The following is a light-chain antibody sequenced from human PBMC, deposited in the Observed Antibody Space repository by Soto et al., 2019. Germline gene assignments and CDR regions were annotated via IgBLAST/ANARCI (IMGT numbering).Light chain of an antibody. CDR3: QQSYSTPLT. CDR1: QSISSY. J-gene: IGKJ4*02. Sequence: DIQRTQSPSSLSASVGYRVTISCRASQSISSYLNWYQQKPGKAPKLLIYAASSLQSGVPSRFSGSGSGTDFTLTSSSLQPEDFATYYCQQSYSTPLTFGGGTKGDI. CDR2: AAS. V-gene: IGKV1-39*01.